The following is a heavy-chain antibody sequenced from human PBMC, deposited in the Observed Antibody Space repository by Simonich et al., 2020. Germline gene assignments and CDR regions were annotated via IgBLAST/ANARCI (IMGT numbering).Heavy chain of an antibody. Sequence: QVQLVQSGAGVKKPGASVKVSCKASGYTFTGYYMHWVRQAPGQGLEWMGWINPNSGGITYAQNFKGRVTMTRAPSISTAYMELSRLRSDDTAVYYCARNGLVGILKAFDIWGQGTMVTVSS. CDR1: GYTFTGYY. J-gene: IGHJ3*02. V-gene: IGHV1-2*02. CDR2: INPNSGGI. CDR3: ARNGLVGILKAFDI. D-gene: IGHD2-21*01.